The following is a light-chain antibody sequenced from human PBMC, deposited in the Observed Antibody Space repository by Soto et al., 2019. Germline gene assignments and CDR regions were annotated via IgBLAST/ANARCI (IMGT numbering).Light chain of an antibody. CDR3: QQLNSYPLT. V-gene: IGKV1-9*01. CDR1: QGISSY. CDR2: AAS. Sequence: IQLTQSPSSLSASVGDRVTITCRASQGISSYLAWYQQKPGKAPKLLIYAASTLQSGVPSRFSGSGSGTDFTLTTSSLQPEDFATYYCQQLNSYPLTFGGGTKVEIK. J-gene: IGKJ4*01.